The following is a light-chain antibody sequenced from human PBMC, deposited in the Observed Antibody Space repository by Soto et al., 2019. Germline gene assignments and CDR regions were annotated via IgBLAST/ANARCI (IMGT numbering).Light chain of an antibody. CDR3: QQRSSWPLT. CDR2: GAT. V-gene: IGKV3D-15*01. Sequence: EVVMTQSPATLSVSPGERATLSCRASQTVRDNLGWYQQKPGQPPRLLIYGATTRATGIPARFSGSGSETHFTLTISSLEPEDFAVYYCQQRSSWPLTFGTGTKVEI. CDR1: QTVRDN. J-gene: IGKJ4*01.